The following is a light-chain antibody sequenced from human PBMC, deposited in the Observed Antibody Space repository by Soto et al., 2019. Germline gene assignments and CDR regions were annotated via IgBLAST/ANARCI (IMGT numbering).Light chain of an antibody. Sequence: DIQLTQSPSFLSASVGDRVTITCRASQGISSYLAWYQQKPGKAPKLLIYDASTLQSGVPSRFSGSGSGTEFTLTISSLQHEDFATYYCQQLNSYPSGFGQGTRLEIK. CDR2: DAS. V-gene: IGKV1-9*01. CDR1: QGISSY. CDR3: QQLNSYPSG. J-gene: IGKJ5*01.